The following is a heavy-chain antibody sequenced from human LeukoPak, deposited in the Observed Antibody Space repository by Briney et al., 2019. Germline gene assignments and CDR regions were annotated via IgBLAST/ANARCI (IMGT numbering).Heavy chain of an antibody. Sequence: GASVKVSCKASGYTFTSYGISWVRQAPGQGLEWMGWISAYNGNTNYAQKYQGRVTMARDMSTSTVYMELSSLRSEDTAVYYCARAPGIAVAGPGYYFDYWGQGTLVTVSS. D-gene: IGHD6-19*01. CDR1: GYTFTSYG. CDR2: ISAYNGNT. CDR3: ARAPGIAVAGPGYYFDY. J-gene: IGHJ4*02. V-gene: IGHV1-18*01.